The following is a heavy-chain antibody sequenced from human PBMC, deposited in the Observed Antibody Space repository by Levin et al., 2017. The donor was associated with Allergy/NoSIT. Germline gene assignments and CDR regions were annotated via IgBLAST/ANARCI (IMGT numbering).Heavy chain of an antibody. CDR1: GFMFNTYA. J-gene: IGHJ4*02. Sequence: SGGSLRLSCAASGFMFNTYAMHWVRQAPGKGLEWVAFIWSNARHSYYVDSVKDRFTISRDNSRNILYLSMDSLRADDTAVYYCARDLATGSPRSYFDYWGQGTRVTVSS. CDR2: IWSNARHS. D-gene: IGHD2-15*01. CDR3: ARDLATGSPRSYFDY. V-gene: IGHV3-33*01.